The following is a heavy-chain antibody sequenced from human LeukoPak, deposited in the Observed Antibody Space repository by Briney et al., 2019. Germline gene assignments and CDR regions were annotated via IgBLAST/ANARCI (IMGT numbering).Heavy chain of an antibody. CDR1: GYSFTSFK. Sequence: GGSLQISCKASGYSFTSFKIAWVREIPGKGLEWMGIIYPGDSDTRYSPSFQGQVTISADKSISTAYLQWSSLKASDTAMYYCARTPDCSSTSCYPYYYYGMDVWGQGTTVTVSS. J-gene: IGHJ6*02. D-gene: IGHD2-2*01. CDR3: ARTPDCSSTSCYPYYYYGMDV. CDR2: IYPGDSDT. V-gene: IGHV5-51*01.